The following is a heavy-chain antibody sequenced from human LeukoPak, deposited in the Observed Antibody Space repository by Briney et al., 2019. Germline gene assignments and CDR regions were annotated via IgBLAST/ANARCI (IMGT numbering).Heavy chain of an antibody. CDR1: GFTFSSYG. V-gene: IGHV3-30*02. CDR2: IRYDGSNK. D-gene: IGHD2-2*01. CDR3: AKILTGYCGSTSCPFDY. J-gene: IGHJ4*02. Sequence: GGSLRLSCAASGFTFSSYGMHWVRQAPGKGLEWVAYIRYDGSNKYYADSVKGRFTVSRDNSKNTLYLQMNSLRVEDTAVYYCAKILTGYCGSTSCPFDYWGQGTLVTVSS.